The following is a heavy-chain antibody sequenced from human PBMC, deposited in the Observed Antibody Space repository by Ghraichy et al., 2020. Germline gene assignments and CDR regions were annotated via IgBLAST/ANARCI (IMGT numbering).Heavy chain of an antibody. Sequence: WIRQPPGKGLEWIGRIKSKPAGGTIDYASPVKGRFTISRDDSKSTLYLQMNSLKTEDTAMYYCTKYRYTTGATDPDYYFDDWGQGTLVTVSS. V-gene: IGHV3-15*01. D-gene: IGHD1-1*01. CDR3: TKYRYTTGATDPDYYFDD. J-gene: IGHJ4*02. CDR2: IKSKPAGGTI.